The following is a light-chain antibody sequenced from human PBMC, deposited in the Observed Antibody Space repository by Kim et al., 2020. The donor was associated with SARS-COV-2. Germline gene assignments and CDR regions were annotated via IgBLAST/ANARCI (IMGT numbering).Light chain of an antibody. J-gene: IGLJ3*02. CDR3: QVWDSTSGHPE. CDR2: YDS. Sequence: APGDTARIACMGDNIGNKRVHWYQQKPGLAPVLFIYYDSDRPSGIPERFSGSNSGNTASLTISRVEAGDEADYYWQVWDSTSGHPEFGGGTQLTVL. CDR1: NIGNKR. V-gene: IGLV3-21*04.